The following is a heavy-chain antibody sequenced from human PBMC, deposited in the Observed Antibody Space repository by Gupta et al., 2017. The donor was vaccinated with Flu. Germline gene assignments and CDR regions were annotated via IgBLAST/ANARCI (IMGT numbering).Heavy chain of an antibody. CDR2: ISGGGENT. Sequence: MTGVRQAAGKGLEWVSAISGGGENTDHADTVRGRFTMSRDNSKNTLYLQMKGRGAEDTAVYYCANAGAYCGNNCYRYNYNYWGQGTLVNVSS. V-gene: IGHV3-23*01. CDR3: ANAGAYCGNNCYRYNYNY. J-gene: IGHJ4*02. D-gene: IGHD2-21*01.